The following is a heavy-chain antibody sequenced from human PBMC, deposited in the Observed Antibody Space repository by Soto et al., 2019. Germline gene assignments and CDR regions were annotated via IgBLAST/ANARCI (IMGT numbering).Heavy chain of an antibody. CDR2: ISYGGGKE. CDR1: GFTFSSYG. J-gene: IGHJ4*02. Sequence: GGSLRLSCAGSGFTFSSYGMHWVRQAPGKGLEWVAFISYGGGKEYYTDSVKGRFTISRDNSKNTLYLQMNSLRPEDTAVYSCAKDPSTSHHWPLSYFDYWGQGALVTVSS. CDR3: AKDPSTSHHWPLSYFDY. V-gene: IGHV3-30*18. D-gene: IGHD1-1*01.